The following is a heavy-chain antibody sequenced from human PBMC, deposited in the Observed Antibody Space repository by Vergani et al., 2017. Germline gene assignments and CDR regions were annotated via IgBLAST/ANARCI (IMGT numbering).Heavy chain of an antibody. Sequence: QVQLVQSGAEVKKPGASVKVSCKASGYTFTSYAMHWVRQAPGQRLEWMGWINAGNGNTKYSQKFQGRVTITRDTSASTAYMELSCLRSEDTAVYYCAREGFYDYVWGSYRLRGGYYFDYWGQGTLVTVSS. D-gene: IGHD3-16*02. CDR2: INAGNGNT. CDR3: AREGFYDYVWGSYRLRGGYYFDY. V-gene: IGHV1-3*01. CDR1: GYTFTSYA. J-gene: IGHJ4*02.